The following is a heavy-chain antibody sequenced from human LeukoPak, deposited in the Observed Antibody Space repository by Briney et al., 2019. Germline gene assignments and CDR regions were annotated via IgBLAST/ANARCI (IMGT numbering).Heavy chain of an antibody. V-gene: IGHV3-23*01. CDR2: ISGSGGST. CDR3: ARYCSSTSCYDY. CDR1: GFTFSSYA. Sequence: GGSLRLSCAASGFTFSSYAMSWVRQAPGKGLEWVSAISGSGGSTYYADSVKGRFTISRDNSKNTLYLQMNSLRAEDTAVYYCARYCSSTSCYDYWGQGTLVTVSS. J-gene: IGHJ4*02. D-gene: IGHD2-2*01.